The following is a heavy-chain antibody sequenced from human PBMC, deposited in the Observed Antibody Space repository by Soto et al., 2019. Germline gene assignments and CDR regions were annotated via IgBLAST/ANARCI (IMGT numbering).Heavy chain of an antibody. CDR3: ARCGVMPFDY. D-gene: IGHD3-16*01. V-gene: IGHV1-69*02. CDR1: GGTFSSYT. Sequence: QVQLVQSGAEVKKPGSSVKVSCKASGGTFSSYTISWVRQAPGQGLEWMGRIIPILGIANYAQKFQGRVTIXVDKSTSTAYMELSSLRSEDTAVYYCARCGVMPFDYWGQGTLVTVSS. J-gene: IGHJ4*02. CDR2: IIPILGIA.